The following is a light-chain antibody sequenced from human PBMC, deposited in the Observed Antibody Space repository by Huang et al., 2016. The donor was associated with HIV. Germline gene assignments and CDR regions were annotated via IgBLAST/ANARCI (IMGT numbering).Light chain of an antibody. Sequence: EIVMTQSPATLSVSPGERATLSCRASQSVAKHFAWYQQNLGQAPRLLIYGASTRATGIPARFSGSGSGTEFTLTISSLQSEDFAVYYCHHYSNWPPTWTFGQGTKVEIK. CDR1: QSVAKH. J-gene: IGKJ1*01. CDR2: GAS. V-gene: IGKV3-15*01. CDR3: HHYSNWPPTWT.